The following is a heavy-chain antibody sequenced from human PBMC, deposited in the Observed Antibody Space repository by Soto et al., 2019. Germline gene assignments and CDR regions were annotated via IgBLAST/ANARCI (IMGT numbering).Heavy chain of an antibody. CDR2: IKQDGSEK. CDR1: GFTFSSDW. Sequence: ESGGGLVQPGGSLRLSCAASGFTFSSDWMSWVRQAPGKGLEWVANIKQDGSEKYYVDSVKGRFTISRDNAKNSLYLQMNSLRAEDTAVYYCARPVPYWYFDLWGRGTLVTVSS. CDR3: ARPVPYWYFDL. V-gene: IGHV3-7*03. J-gene: IGHJ2*01.